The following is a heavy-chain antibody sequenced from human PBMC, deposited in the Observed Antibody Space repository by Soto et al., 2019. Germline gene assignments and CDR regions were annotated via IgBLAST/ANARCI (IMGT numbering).Heavy chain of an antibody. CDR3: AREPWQWQVWFDP. Sequence: AAAGFTFSSYAMHWVRQAPGKGLEWVAVISYDGSNKYYAGSVKGRFTISRDNSKNTLYLQMNSLRAEDTAVYYCAREPWQWQVWFDP. J-gene: IGHJ5*02. D-gene: IGHD6-19*01. CDR1: GFTFSSYA. V-gene: IGHV3-30-3*01. CDR2: ISYDGSNK.